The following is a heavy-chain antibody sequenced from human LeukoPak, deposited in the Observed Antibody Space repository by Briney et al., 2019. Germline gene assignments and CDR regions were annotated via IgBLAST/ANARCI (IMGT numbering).Heavy chain of an antibody. CDR3: ARSTVTMYYFDY. CDR1: GGTFSSYA. D-gene: IGHD4-17*01. CDR2: IIPIFGTA. J-gene: IGHJ4*02. V-gene: IGHV1-69*01. Sequence: SVKVSCKASGGTFSSYAISWVRQDPGQGLEWMGGIIPIFGTANYAQKFQGRVTITADESTSTAYMELSSLRSEDTAVYYCARSTVTMYYFDYWGQGTLVTVSS.